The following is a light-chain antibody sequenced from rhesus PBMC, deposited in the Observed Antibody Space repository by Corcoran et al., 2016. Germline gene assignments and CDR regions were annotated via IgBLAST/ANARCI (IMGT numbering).Light chain of an antibody. Sequence: DIQMTQSPSSLSTSVGDRVTVTCRASQGINKGLSWYQQKPGKAPTLLIYAPSNLQTGVSSRFSGIGSGTDYTLPITSLQPEDVATYYCLQTYTSPYSFGQGTRVEIK. J-gene: IGKJ2*01. V-gene: IGKV1-94*01. CDR3: LQTYTSPYS. CDR2: APS. CDR1: QGINKG.